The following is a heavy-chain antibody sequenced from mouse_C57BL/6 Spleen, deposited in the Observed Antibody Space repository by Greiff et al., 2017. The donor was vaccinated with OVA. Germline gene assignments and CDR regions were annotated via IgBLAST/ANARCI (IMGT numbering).Heavy chain of an antibody. CDR2: IYPGDGDT. J-gene: IGHJ4*01. CDR1: GYAFSSSW. Sequence: VKLMESGPELVKPGASVKISCKASGYAFSSSWMNWVKQRPGKGLEWIGRIYPGDGDTNYNGKFKGKATLTADKSSSTAYMQLSSLTSEDSAVYFCAKITTVVDDYAMDYWGQGTSVTVSS. V-gene: IGHV1-82*01. D-gene: IGHD1-1*01. CDR3: AKITTVVDDYAMDY.